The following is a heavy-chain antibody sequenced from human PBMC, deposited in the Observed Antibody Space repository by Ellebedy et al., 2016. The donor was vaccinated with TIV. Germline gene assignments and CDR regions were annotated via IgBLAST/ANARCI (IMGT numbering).Heavy chain of an antibody. CDR1: AFTFNDYA. J-gene: IGHJ4*02. D-gene: IGHD2-15*01. CDR2: VSYDGSKT. V-gene: IGHV3-30-3*01. Sequence: GESLKISXEASAFTFNDYAMHWVRQAPGKGLEWVAFVSYDGSKTYYADSVKGRFTISRDNSKNTLDLQMNSLRAEDTALYYCARETRGYAGIFDYWGQGTLVTVSS. CDR3: ARETRGYAGIFDY.